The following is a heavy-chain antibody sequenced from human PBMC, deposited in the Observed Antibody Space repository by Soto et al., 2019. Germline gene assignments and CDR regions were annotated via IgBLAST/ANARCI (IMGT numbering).Heavy chain of an antibody. CDR2: ISSSSSYA. D-gene: IGHD1-26*01. CDR1: GVTFSDYY. J-gene: IGHJ4*02. Sequence: PGGSLRLSCAASGVTFSDYYMSWIRQAPGKGLEWVSYISSSSSYANYADSVKGRFTISRDNAKNSLYLQMNSLRVEDTAVYYCARASREILNWGQGTLVTVSS. V-gene: IGHV3-11*06. CDR3: ARASREILN.